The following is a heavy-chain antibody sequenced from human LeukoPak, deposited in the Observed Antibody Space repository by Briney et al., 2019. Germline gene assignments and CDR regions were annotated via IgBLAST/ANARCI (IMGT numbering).Heavy chain of an antibody. CDR1: GYTFTSYG. J-gene: IGHJ3*02. CDR2: ISAYNGNT. CDR3: ARITMVRGVTNSAFDI. D-gene: IGHD3-10*01. V-gene: IGHV1-18*01. Sequence: ASVKVSCKASGYTFTSYGISWVRQAPGQGLEWMGWISAYNGNTNYVQKLQGRVTMTTDTSTSTAYMELRSLRSDDTAVYYCARITMVRGVTNSAFDIWGQGTMVTVSS.